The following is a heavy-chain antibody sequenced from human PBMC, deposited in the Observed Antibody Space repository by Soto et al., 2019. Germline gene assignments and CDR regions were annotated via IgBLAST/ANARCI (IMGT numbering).Heavy chain of an antibody. Sequence: GESLKISCTTSGFIFASFAMTWVRQAPGKGLEWVATISGSDGKTYYADSVKGRFSISRDTSRNTLYLQMNSLRADDTAIYYCAKWSYLDYWGQGTRVTVSS. CDR3: AKWSYLDY. J-gene: IGHJ4*02. V-gene: IGHV3-23*01. D-gene: IGHD3-3*01. CDR2: ISGSDGKT. CDR1: GFIFASFA.